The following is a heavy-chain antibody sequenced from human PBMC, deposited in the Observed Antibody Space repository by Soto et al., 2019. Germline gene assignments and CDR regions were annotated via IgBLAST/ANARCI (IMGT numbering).Heavy chain of an antibody. CDR2: ISGRGDGT. V-gene: IGHV3-23*01. D-gene: IGHD3-22*01. CDR1: GFKFSTYA. J-gene: IGHJ4*02. CDR3: AKAFDASGYTYERGFDY. Sequence: EVQLLESGGGLVQPGGSLRLSCVASGFKFSTYAMAWVRQAPGNGLEWVSSISGRGDGTYQPDFVKGRFTISRDNSRNTLDLQLNGLRAEDTALYYCAKAFDASGYTYERGFDYWGQGTLVTVSS.